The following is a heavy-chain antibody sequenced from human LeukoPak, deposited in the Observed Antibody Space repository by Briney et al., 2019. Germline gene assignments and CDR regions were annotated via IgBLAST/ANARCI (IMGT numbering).Heavy chain of an antibody. CDR1: GFTFSTYE. CDR2: ISSSGSTI. Sequence: TGGSLRLSCAASGFTFSTYEMNWVRQAPGKGLEWVSYISSSGSTIYYADSVKGRFTISRDNAKNSLYLQMNSLRAEDTAVYYCARVGADYYDSSGYYDDYWGQGTLVTVSS. V-gene: IGHV3-48*03. D-gene: IGHD3-22*01. J-gene: IGHJ4*02. CDR3: ARVGADYYDSSGYYDDY.